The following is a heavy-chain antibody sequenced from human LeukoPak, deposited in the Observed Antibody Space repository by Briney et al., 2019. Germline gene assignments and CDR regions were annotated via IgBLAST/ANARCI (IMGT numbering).Heavy chain of an antibody. Sequence: ASVKVSCKASGYTFTSYGISWVRQAPGQGLEWMGWISAYNGNTNYAQKLQGRVTMTTDTSTSTAYMELRSLRSDDTAVYYCARDLASNSWFSGSYYAFDYWGQGTLVTVSS. D-gene: IGHD1-26*01. V-gene: IGHV1-18*01. J-gene: IGHJ4*02. CDR3: ARDLASNSWFSGSYYAFDY. CDR1: GYTFTSYG. CDR2: ISAYNGNT.